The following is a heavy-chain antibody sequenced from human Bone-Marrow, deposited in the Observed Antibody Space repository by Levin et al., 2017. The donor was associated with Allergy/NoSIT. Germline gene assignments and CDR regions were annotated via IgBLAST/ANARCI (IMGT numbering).Heavy chain of an antibody. V-gene: IGHV3-48*03. D-gene: IGHD2-21*02. J-gene: IGHJ4*02. CDR3: ARGNCGGNCPHY. CDR1: GFTFSNFE. Sequence: SCAASGFTFSNFEMNWFRQAPGKGPEWVSYISSSGSKINYADSVKGRFTISRDNAKNSLYLQMNSLRAEDTAVYWCARGNCGGNCPHYWGQGSLVTVSS. CDR2: ISSSGSKI.